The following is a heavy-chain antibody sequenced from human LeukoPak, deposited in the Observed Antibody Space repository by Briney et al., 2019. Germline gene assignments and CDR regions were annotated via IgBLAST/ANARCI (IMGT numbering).Heavy chain of an antibody. CDR1: GFTFGDYA. CDR2: IRSKAYGGTT. J-gene: IGHJ5*02. V-gene: IGHV3-49*03. Sequence: GGSRRLPGTASGFTFGDYAMTCFRQAPGKGLEWVGFIRSKAYGGTTEYAASVKGRFTISRDDSKSIAYLQMNSLKTEDTAVYYCTRGFIVVVPAVKGNWFDPWGQGTLVTVSS. CDR3: TRGFIVVVPAVKGNWFDP. D-gene: IGHD2-2*01.